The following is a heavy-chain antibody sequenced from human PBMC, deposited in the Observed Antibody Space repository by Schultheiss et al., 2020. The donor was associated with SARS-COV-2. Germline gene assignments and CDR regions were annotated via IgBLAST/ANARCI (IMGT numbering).Heavy chain of an antibody. CDR1: GFTFSSYW. J-gene: IGHJ6*02. Sequence: GGSLRLSCAASGFTFSSYWMHWVRQAPVKGLVWVSRINSDGSSTSYADSVKGRFTISRDNAKNTLYLQMNSLRAEDTAVYYCARDEYYDFWSGYYLYYYGMDGWGQGTTVTVAS. CDR3: ARDEYYDFWSGYYLYYYGMDG. V-gene: IGHV3-74*01. CDR2: INSDGSST. D-gene: IGHD3-3*01.